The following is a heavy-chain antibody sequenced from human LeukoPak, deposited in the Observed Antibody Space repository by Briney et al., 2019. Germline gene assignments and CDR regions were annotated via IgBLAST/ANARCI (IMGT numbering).Heavy chain of an antibody. CDR2: IYYSGST. J-gene: IGHJ4*02. CDR1: GGSISSGDYY. D-gene: IGHD2-2*01. Sequence: SETLSFTCTVSGGSISSGDYYWSWIRQPPGKGLEWIGYIYYSGSTYYNPSLKSRVTISVDTSKNQFSLKLSSVTAADTAVYYCARVRDIVVVPAAIRYSSSWYWGAWGDYYFDYWGQGTLVTVSS. V-gene: IGHV4-30-4*01. CDR3: ARVRDIVVVPAAIRYSSSWYWGAWGDYYFDY.